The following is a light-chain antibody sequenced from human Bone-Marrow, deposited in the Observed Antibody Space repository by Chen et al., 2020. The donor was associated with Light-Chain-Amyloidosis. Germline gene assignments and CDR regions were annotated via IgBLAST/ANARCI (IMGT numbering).Light chain of an antibody. CDR3: SSYTITNALV. CDR2: KFT. Sequence: QSPLTQPAPLSGSPVQSITISCTGTSSDVFVEIHVSCYQQHPDKPPNLMIYKFTNRPSWVPNRFSGSKSDNTASLTISGLQTEDEADYFCSSYTITNALVFGSGTRVTVL. V-gene: IGLV2-14*01. CDR1: SSDVFVEIH. J-gene: IGLJ1*01.